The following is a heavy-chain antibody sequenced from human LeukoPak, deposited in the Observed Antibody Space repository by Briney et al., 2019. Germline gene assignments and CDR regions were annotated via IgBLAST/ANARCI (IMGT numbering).Heavy chain of an antibody. J-gene: IGHJ4*02. CDR3: AKDGYSGSPYYFDY. D-gene: IGHD1-26*01. Sequence: GGSLRLSCAASGFTFSSYWMSWVRQAPGKGLEWVANIKQDGSEKYYVDSVKGRFTISRDNAKNSLYLQMNSLRAEDTAVYYCAKDGYSGSPYYFDYWGQGTLVTVSS. V-gene: IGHV3-7*03. CDR1: GFTFSSYW. CDR2: IKQDGSEK.